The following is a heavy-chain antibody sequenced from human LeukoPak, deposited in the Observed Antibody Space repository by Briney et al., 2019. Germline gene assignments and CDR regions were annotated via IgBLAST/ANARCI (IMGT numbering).Heavy chain of an antibody. V-gene: IGHV4-59*01. J-gene: IGHJ4*02. Sequence: SETLCLTCTVSGGSLSTYYWTWIRQPPGKGPEWIGYIYYSGSTNYNPSLKSRVTMSVDTSKNQLSLKLNSVTAADTAVYYCARDRLGLPVDYWGRGTLVTVSS. CDR1: GGSLSTYY. D-gene: IGHD3-16*01. CDR3: ARDRLGLPVDY. CDR2: IYYSGST.